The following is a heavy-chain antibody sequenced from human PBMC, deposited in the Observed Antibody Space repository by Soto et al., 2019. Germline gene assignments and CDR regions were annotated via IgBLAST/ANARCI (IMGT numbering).Heavy chain of an antibody. CDR3: ARCRSFRLVGVPLDS. D-gene: IGHD3-16*02. V-gene: IGHV4-38-2*01. Sequence: LXLACGVSVFSIQTSYFWGWIRHPPGKGLEWIGLISHSGRAISHPSFASRATISLDTTNNAFSLTLKSVTAADTAVYYCARCRSFRLVGVPLDSWGQGTLVTVSS. CDR1: VFSIQTSYF. CDR2: ISHSGRA. J-gene: IGHJ4*02.